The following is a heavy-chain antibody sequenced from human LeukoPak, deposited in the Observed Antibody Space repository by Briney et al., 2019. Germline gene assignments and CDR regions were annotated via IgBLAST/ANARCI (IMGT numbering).Heavy chain of an antibody. V-gene: IGHV4-39*07. J-gene: IGHJ4*02. CDR3: ARGKLGIDY. D-gene: IGHD3-3*02. CDR2: IYYSGST. CDR1: GGSISSSSYY. Sequence: SETLSLTCTVSGGSISSSSYYWGWIRQPPGKGLEWIGSIYYSGSTYYNPSLKSRVTISVDTPKNQFSLKLSSVTAADTAVYYCARGKLGIDYWGQGTLVTVSS.